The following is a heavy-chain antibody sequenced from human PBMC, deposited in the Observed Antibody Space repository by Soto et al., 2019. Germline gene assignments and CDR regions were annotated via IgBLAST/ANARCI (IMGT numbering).Heavy chain of an antibody. CDR2: INHSGST. CDR1: GGSFSGYY. Sequence: PSETLSVTCAVYGGSFSGYYWSWIRQPPGKGLEWIGEINHSGSTNYNPSLKSRVTISVDTSKNQFSLKLSSVTAADTAVYYCARKRWYYGSGGYQWFDPWGQGTLVTIS. D-gene: IGHD3-10*01. CDR3: ARKRWYYGSGGYQWFDP. V-gene: IGHV4-34*01. J-gene: IGHJ5*02.